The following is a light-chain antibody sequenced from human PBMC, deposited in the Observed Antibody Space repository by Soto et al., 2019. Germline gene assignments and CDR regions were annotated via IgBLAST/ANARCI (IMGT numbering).Light chain of an antibody. CDR3: QQHAHWPLT. CDR2: EAS. V-gene: IGKV3-11*01. Sequence: EIVLTQSPGTLSLSPGERATLSCRASQSVANNLAWYQQKPGQAPGLLIYEASTRATGIPARFSGSGSGTDFTLTISRLEPEDFAVYYCQQHAHWPLTFGGGTKVDIK. J-gene: IGKJ4*01. CDR1: QSVANN.